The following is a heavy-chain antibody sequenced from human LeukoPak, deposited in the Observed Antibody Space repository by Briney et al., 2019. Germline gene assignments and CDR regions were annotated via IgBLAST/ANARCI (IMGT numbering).Heavy chain of an antibody. CDR1: GFTFSNAW. Sequence: GGSLRLSCAASGFTFSNAWMNWVRQAPGKGLEWVGRIKSKTDGGTTDYAAPVKGRFIISRDDSKNMLYVQMNSLKTEDTAVYYCATDGARGSWFDPWGQGTLVTVSP. CDR3: ATDGARGSWFDP. V-gene: IGHV3-15*07. CDR2: IKSKTDGGTT. J-gene: IGHJ5*02. D-gene: IGHD3-16*01.